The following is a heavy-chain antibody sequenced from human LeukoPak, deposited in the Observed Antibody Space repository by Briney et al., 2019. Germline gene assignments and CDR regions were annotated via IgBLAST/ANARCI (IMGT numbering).Heavy chain of an antibody. V-gene: IGHV1-46*01. Sequence: ASVKVSCKASGYTFTSYYMHWVRQAPGQGLEWMGIINPSGGSTSYAQKFQGRVTMTRDTSTSTVYMERSSLRSEDTAVYYCAGAGTTDKLGYYGMDVWGKGTTVTVSS. D-gene: IGHD1-1*01. CDR3: AGAGTTDKLGYYGMDV. J-gene: IGHJ6*04. CDR2: INPSGGST. CDR1: GYTFTSYY.